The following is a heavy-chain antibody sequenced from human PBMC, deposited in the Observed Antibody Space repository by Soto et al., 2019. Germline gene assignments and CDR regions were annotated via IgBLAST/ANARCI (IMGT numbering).Heavy chain of an antibody. J-gene: IGHJ4*02. CDR3: AGVMMVRGVVFEY. CDR1: GFSVSSTY. CDR2: MYSGGSA. Sequence: GGSLRLSCAVSGFSVSSTYMSWVRQAPGKGLEWVSVMYSGGSAYYADSVKGRFSISRENSKNTLSLQMNSLRAEDTAVYYCAGVMMVRGVVFEYWGRGTLVTVSS. V-gene: IGHV3-53*01. D-gene: IGHD3-10*01.